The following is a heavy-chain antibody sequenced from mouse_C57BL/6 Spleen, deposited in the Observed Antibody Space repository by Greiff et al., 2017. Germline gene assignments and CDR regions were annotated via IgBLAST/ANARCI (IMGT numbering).Heavy chain of an antibody. Sequence: VQLKEPGPELVKPGASVKISCKASGYSFTDYKMNWVKQSHGKSLEWIGVIDPYYSTTSYNQKFKGKATLTVDQSSSTAYMQLNSLTSEASAVSYCSKSSGYYYCDNYAMDYWGQGTSVTVSS. V-gene: IGHV1-39*01. CDR3: SKSSGYYYCDNYAMDY. D-gene: IGHD1-1*01. CDR2: IDPYYSTT. J-gene: IGHJ4*01. CDR1: GYSFTDYK.